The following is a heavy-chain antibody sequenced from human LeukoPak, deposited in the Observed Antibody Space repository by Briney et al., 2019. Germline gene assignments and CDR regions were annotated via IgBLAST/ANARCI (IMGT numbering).Heavy chain of an antibody. CDR2: INPNNGGT. CDR3: ARNGAPIYDFWSGSPDYYMDV. CDR1: GYTFTGYY. D-gene: IGHD3-3*01. Sequence: ASVKVSCKASGYTFTGYYTHWVRQAPGQGLEWMGWINPNNGGTNYAQKFQGRVTMTRDTSISTAYMELSRLRSDDTAVYYCARNGAPIYDFWSGSPDYYMDVWGKGTTVTVSS. J-gene: IGHJ6*03. V-gene: IGHV1-2*02.